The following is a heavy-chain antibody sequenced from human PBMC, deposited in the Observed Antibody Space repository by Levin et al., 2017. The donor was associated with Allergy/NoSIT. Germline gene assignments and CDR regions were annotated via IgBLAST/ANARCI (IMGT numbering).Heavy chain of an antibody. D-gene: IGHD2-15*01. Sequence: GGSLRLSCAASGFTFSSYSMHWVRQAPGKGLEWVSFITSGSTHILYADSVKGRFTLSRDNANNSLYLQMNSLRAEDTAVYYCARAGLDCSRGGCSPQRGWFDPWGQGTLVTVSS. CDR3: ARAGLDCSRGGCSPQRGWFDP. CDR1: GFTFSSYS. CDR2: ITSGSTHI. J-gene: IGHJ5*02. V-gene: IGHV3-21*01.